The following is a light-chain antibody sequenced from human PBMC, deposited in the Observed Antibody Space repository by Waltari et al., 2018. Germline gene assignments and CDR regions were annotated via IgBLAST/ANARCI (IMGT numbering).Light chain of an antibody. Sequence: SYVLTQPPSVSVAPGQTATITCGGDDIGTKTGNWYQHKAGQAPVLVIDGDDDRPSGIPGRFSGSNSGDTATLTLTRGEAGEEADYSCQVWDNRADEVVFGGGTKLAVL. CDR3: QVWDNRADEVV. CDR1: DIGTKT. V-gene: IGLV3-21*02. CDR2: GDD. J-gene: IGLJ2*01.